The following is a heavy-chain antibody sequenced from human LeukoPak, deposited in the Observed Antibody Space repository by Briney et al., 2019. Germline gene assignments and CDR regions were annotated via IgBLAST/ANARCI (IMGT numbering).Heavy chain of an antibody. CDR1: GGSISSNY. D-gene: IGHD3-3*01. CDR2: IYYSGST. Sequence: SETLSLTCTVSGGSISSNYWSWIRQPPGKGLEWIGYIYYSGSTNYNPSLKSRVTISVDTSKNQFSLKLSSVTAADTAVYYCARVDSITIFGVVKNNWFDPWGQGTLVTVSS. CDR3: ARVDSITIFGVVKNNWFDP. J-gene: IGHJ5*02. V-gene: IGHV4-59*01.